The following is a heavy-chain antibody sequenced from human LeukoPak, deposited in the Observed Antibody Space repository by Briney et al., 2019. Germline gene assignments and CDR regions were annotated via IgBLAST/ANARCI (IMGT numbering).Heavy chain of an antibody. Sequence: SETLSLTCTVSGGSISSSSYYWGWIRQPPGKGLEWIGSIYYSGSTYYNPSLKSRVTISVDTSKNQFSLKLSSVTAADTAVYYCARPLYSSSPYYFDYWGQGTLVTVSS. D-gene: IGHD6-6*01. CDR2: IYYSGST. V-gene: IGHV4-39*01. J-gene: IGHJ4*02. CDR1: GGSISSSSYY. CDR3: ARPLYSSSPYYFDY.